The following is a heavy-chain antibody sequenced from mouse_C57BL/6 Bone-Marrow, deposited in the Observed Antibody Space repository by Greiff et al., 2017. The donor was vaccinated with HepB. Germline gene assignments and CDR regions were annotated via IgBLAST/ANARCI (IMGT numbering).Heavy chain of an antibody. D-gene: IGHD1-1*01. J-gene: IGHJ4*01. CDR3: TRGNGSRGNAMDY. CDR2: ISSGGDYI. CDR1: GFTFSSYA. Sequence: EVKLMESGEGLVKPGGSLKLSCAASGFTFSSYAMSWVRQTPEKRLEWVAYISSGGDYIYYADTVKGRFTISRDNARNTLYLQMSSLKSEDTAMYYWTRGNGSRGNAMDYWGQGTSVTVSS. V-gene: IGHV5-9-1*02.